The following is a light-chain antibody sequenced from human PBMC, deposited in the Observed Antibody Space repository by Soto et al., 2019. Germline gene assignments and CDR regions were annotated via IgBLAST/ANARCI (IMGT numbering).Light chain of an antibody. CDR1: QGISVY. CDR2: AAS. Sequence: VIWMTQSPSLLSASTGDRVTISCRMSQGISVYLAWYQQKPGKAPELLIYAASTLQSGVPSRFSGSGSGTDFTLTISCLQSEDFAPYYCQQYYSFPRTFGQGTKVEIK. J-gene: IGKJ1*01. V-gene: IGKV1D-8*03. CDR3: QQYYSFPRT.